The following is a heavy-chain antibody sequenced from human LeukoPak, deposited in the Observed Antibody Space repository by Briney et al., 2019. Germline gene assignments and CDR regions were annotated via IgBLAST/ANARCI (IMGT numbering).Heavy chain of an antibody. CDR3: ASVYYYDSSGYSGDYYYYYGMDV. V-gene: IGHV3-66*02. CDR2: IYSGGST. J-gene: IGHJ6*02. D-gene: IGHD3-22*01. CDR1: GFTVSSNY. Sequence: GGSLRLSCAASGFTVSSNYMSWVRQAPGKGLEWVSVIYSGGSTYYADSVKGRLTISRDNSKNTLYLQMNSLRAEDTAVYYCASVYYYDSSGYSGDYYYYYGMDVWGQGTTVTVSS.